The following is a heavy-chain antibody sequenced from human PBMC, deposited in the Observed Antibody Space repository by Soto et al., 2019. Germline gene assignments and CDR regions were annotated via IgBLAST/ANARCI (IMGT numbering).Heavy chain of an antibody. CDR3: ARDNRRYSPYDGGLGFYYAMDV. V-gene: IGHV3-30*03. CDR2: ISYHATNT. CDR1: EFTFSDYG. J-gene: IGHJ6*02. Sequence: QVQLVESGGGVVQPGRSLRLSCAASEFTFSDYGMHWVRQAPGKGLDWVAVISYHATNTHYADSVKGRFTISRDNSKNTLYLEMNSLRTEDTAVYFCARDNRRYSPYDGGLGFYYAMDVWGQGTTVTVSS. D-gene: IGHD5-12*01.